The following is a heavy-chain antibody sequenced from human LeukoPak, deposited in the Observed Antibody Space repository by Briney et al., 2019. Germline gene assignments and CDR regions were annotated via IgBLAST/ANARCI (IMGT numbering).Heavy chain of an antibody. CDR2: IYHSGST. CDR1: GGSISSGGYY. D-gene: IGHD6-13*01. V-gene: IGHV4-30-2*01. CDR3: ARRGRGTAAGTGFFDY. J-gene: IGHJ4*02. Sequence: SQTLSLTCTVSGGSISSGGYYWSWIRQPPGKGLEWIGYIYHSGSTYYNPSLKSRVTISVDTSKNQFSLKLSSVTAADTAVYYCARRGRGTAAGTGFFDYWGQGTLVTVSS.